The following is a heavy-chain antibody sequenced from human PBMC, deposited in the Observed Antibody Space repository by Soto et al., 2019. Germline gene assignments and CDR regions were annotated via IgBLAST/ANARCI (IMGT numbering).Heavy chain of an antibody. V-gene: IGHV4-34*01. CDR2: INHSGST. CDR3: ASLAVAGTVSSRADDY. Sequence: PSETLSLTCAVYGGSFSGYYWSWIRQPPGKGLEWIGEINHSGSTNYNPSLKSRVTISVDTSKNQFSLKLSSVTAADTAVYYCASLAVAGTVSSRADDYWGQGTLVTVSS. D-gene: IGHD6-19*01. CDR1: GGSFSGYY. J-gene: IGHJ4*02.